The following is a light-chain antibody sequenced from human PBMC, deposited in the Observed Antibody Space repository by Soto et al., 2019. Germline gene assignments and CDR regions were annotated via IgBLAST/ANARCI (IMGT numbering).Light chain of an antibody. CDR1: SSNIGSNY. CDR3: AAWDDSLSVVV. J-gene: IGLJ2*01. V-gene: IGLV1-47*01. CDR2: RNS. Sequence: QSVLTQPPSASGTPGQRVTISCSGSSSNIGSNYVYWYQQLPGTVPQLLIYRNSERPSGVPDRFSGAKSGTSASLAISGLRAEDEADYYCAAWDDSLSVVVFGAGTKLTVL.